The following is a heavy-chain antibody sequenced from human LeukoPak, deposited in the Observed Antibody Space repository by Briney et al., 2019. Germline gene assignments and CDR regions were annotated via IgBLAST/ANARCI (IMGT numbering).Heavy chain of an antibody. CDR1: GGSISSSSYY. J-gene: IGHJ4*02. D-gene: IGHD5-12*01. CDR3: ARDSGGYDSPTYYFDY. V-gene: IGHV4-39*07. CDR2: IYYSGST. Sequence: SETLSLTCTVSGGSISSSSYYWGWIRQPPGKGLEWIGSIYYSGSTYYNPSLKSRVTISVDTSKNQFSLKLSSVTAADTAVYYCARDSGGYDSPTYYFDYWGQGTLVTVSS.